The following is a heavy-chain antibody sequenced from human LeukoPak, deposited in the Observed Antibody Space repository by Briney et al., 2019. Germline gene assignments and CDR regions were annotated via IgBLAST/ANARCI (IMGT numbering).Heavy chain of an antibody. V-gene: IGHV4-61*02. CDR3: ARGVVTDDYYMDV. CDR2: LYTNDNT. J-gene: IGHJ6*03. CDR1: GGSITSGRYY. D-gene: IGHD2-21*02. Sequence: SQTLSLTCSVSGGSITSGRYYWTWIRQPAGQGLERIGRLYTNDNTNYDPSLESQVSISVDTSKSQFYLQLTSVTAADTAVYFCARGVVTDDYYMDVWGKGITVIVSS.